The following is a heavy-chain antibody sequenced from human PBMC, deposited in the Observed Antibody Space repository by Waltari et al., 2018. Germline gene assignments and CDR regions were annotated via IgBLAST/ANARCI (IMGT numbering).Heavy chain of an antibody. D-gene: IGHD3-10*01. Sequence: QVQLVQSGAEVKKPGASVKVSCKASGYTFTSYGISWVRQAPGQGLEWMGWISAYNGNTNYAQKLQGRVTMTTDTSTSTAYMELSSLRSEDTAVYYCATDIQWFRELRGTGEVWGQGTTVTVSS. J-gene: IGHJ6*02. CDR2: ISAYNGNT. CDR3: ATDIQWFRELRGTGEV. V-gene: IGHV1-18*01. CDR1: GYTFTSYG.